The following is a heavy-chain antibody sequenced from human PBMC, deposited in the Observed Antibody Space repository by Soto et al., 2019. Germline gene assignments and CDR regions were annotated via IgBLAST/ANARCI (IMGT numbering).Heavy chain of an antibody. CDR1: GGSFSGYY. CDR3: ARGVADIVVVPAAMRQGVTTKIFDY. CDR2: INHSGST. D-gene: IGHD2-2*01. V-gene: IGHV4-34*01. J-gene: IGHJ4*02. Sequence: SETLSLTCAVYGGSFSGYYWSWIRQPPGKGLEWIGEINHSGSTNYNPSLKSRVTISVDTSKNQFSLKLSSVTAADTAVYYCARGVADIVVVPAAMRQGVTTKIFDYWGQGTLVTVSS.